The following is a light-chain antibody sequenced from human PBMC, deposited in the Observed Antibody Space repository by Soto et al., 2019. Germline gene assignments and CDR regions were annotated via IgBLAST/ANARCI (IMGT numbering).Light chain of an antibody. V-gene: IGKV2-30*01. Sequence: EVVMTQSPPSLPVTLGQPASISCRSSQSVLYSDGNAYLNWFQQRPGQSPRRLIYTVSHRDSGVPDRFSGGGSGTDFTLKISRVEAEDVGIYSCMQGTHWPPTFGQGTKVEI. CDR3: MQGTHWPPT. J-gene: IGKJ1*01. CDR1: QSVLYSDGNAY. CDR2: TVS.